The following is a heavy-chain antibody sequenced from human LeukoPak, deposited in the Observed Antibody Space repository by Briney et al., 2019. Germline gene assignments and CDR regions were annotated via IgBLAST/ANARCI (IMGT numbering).Heavy chain of an antibody. CDR2: INPNSGGT. CDR1: GYTFTGYY. V-gene: IGHV1-2*02. J-gene: IGHJ4*02. D-gene: IGHD6-13*01. CDR3: ARDRGIAAAGDY. Sequence: ASVEVSCRASGYTFTGYYMHWVRQAPGQGLEWMGWINPNSGGTNYAQKFQGRVTMTRDTSISTAYMELSRLRSDDTAVYYCARDRGIAAAGDYWGQGTLVTVSS.